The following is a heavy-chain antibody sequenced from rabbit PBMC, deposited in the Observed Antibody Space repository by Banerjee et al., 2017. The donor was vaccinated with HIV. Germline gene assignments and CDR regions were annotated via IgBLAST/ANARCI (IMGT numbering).Heavy chain of an antibody. D-gene: IGHD1-1*01. CDR2: MDTGSSGHS. J-gene: IGHJ4*01. V-gene: IGHV1S45*01. CDR3: ARWRSSDFYGDL. CDR1: GLDFSSYW. Sequence: QEQLVEYGGDLVQPEGSLTLTCKASGLDFSSYWICWVRQAPGKGLEWIACMDTGSSGHSKYASWAKDRFTISKTSSTTVTLQMTSLTAADTATYFCARWRSSDFYGDLWGPGTLVTVS.